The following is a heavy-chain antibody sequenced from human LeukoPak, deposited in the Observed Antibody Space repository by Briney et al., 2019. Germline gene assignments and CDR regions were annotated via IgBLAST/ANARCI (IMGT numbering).Heavy chain of an antibody. CDR3: AKSVGSVWGAYYAYYFDY. V-gene: IGHV3-23*01. J-gene: IGHJ4*02. CDR2: ISGSGGST. Sequence: PGGSLRLSCAASGFTFSSYAMSWVRQAPGKGLEWVSAISGSGGSTYYADSVKGRFTISRDNSKNTLYLQMNSLRAEDTAAYYCAKSVGSVWGAYYAYYFDYWGQGTLVTVSS. D-gene: IGHD3-3*01. CDR1: GFTFSSYA.